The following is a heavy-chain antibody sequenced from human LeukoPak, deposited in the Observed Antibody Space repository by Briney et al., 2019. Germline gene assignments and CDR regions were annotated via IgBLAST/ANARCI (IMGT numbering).Heavy chain of an antibody. Sequence: GESLKISCKASGYSFTNYWIGWVRQMPGKGLEWMGIIYPDDSDTRYSPSFQGQATISADKSISTAYLQWSSLEASDTAMYYCARRRSYTSSLIDYWGQGTLVTVSS. CDR2: IYPDDSDT. CDR1: GYSFTNYW. CDR3: ARRRSYTSSLIDY. D-gene: IGHD6-13*01. V-gene: IGHV5-51*01. J-gene: IGHJ4*02.